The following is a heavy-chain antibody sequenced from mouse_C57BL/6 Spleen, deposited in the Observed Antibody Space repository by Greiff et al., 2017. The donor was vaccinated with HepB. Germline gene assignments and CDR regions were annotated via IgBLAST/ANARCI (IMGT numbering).Heavy chain of an antibody. V-gene: IGHV1-63*01. CDR1: GYTFTNYW. CDR2: IYPGGGYT. D-gene: IGHD2-2*01. CDR3: ARSGGLRRASYAMDY. J-gene: IGHJ4*01. Sequence: LVESGAELVRPGTSVKMSCKASGYTFTNYWIGWAKQRPGHGLEWIGDIYPGGGYTNYNEKFKGKATLTADKSSSTAYMQFSSLTSEDSAIYYCARSGGLRRASYAMDYWGQGTSVTVSS.